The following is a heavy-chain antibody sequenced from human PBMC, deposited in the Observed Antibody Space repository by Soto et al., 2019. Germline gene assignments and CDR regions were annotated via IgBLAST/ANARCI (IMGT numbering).Heavy chain of an antibody. CDR1: GFTFSSYA. Sequence: GGSLRLSCAASGFTFSSYAMSWVRQAPGKGLEWVSAISGSGGSTYYADSVKGRFTISRDNSKNTLYLQMNRLRAEDTAVYYCSKYNGVPDDFDICGQGTIVTV. J-gene: IGHJ3*02. CDR3: SKYNGVPDDFDI. CDR2: ISGSGGST. V-gene: IGHV3-23*01. D-gene: IGHD2-8*01.